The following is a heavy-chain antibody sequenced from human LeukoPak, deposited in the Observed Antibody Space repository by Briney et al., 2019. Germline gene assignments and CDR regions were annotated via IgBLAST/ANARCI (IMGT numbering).Heavy chain of an antibody. CDR2: IYTSGST. J-gene: IGHJ4*02. CDR1: GGSISSGSYY. V-gene: IGHV4-61*02. D-gene: IGHD3-10*01. CDR3: AREFVTMVRGARDYFDY. Sequence: SETLSLTCTVSGGSISSGSYYWSWIRQPAGKGLEWIGRIYTSGSTNYNPSLKSRVTMSVDTSKNQFSLKLSSVTAADTAVYYCAREFVTMVRGARDYFDYWGQGTLVTVSS.